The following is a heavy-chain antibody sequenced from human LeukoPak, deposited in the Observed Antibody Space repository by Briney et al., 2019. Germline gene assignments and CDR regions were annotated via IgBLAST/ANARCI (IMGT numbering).Heavy chain of an antibody. CDR1: GFSFNNYA. V-gene: IGHV3-23*01. CDR3: AKDYSTPDAY. J-gene: IGHJ4*02. D-gene: IGHD2/OR15-2a*01. CDR2: ISGTAETT. Sequence: GGSLRLSCAASGFSFNNYAMSWVRQAPGKGLEWVSAISGTAETTYYADSVKGRFTISRDNSKNTLHLQMNSLRAEDTAVYYCAKDYSTPDAYWGQGTLVTVSS.